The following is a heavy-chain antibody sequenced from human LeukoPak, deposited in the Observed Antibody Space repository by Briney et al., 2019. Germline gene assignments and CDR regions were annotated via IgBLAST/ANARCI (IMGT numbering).Heavy chain of an antibody. V-gene: IGHV3-53*01. Sequence: PGGSLRLSCAGSGFIVSSNSMTWVRQAPGKGLEWVSVIYSGGSTYYADSVKGRFTISRDNSKNTVYLQMNSLRPEDTAVYYCMWISTGGYWGQGTLVTVS. CDR1: GFIVSSNS. CDR3: MWISTGGY. D-gene: IGHD5-12*01. J-gene: IGHJ4*02. CDR2: IYSGGST.